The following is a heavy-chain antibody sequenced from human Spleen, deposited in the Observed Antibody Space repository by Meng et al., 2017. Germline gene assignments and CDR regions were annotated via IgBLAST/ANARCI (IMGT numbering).Heavy chain of an antibody. CDR2: IWYDGSNK. CDR3: SGHIDY. D-gene: IGHD5-12*01. Sequence: GESLKISCAASGFTFSSYGMHWVRQAPGKGLEWVAVIWYDGSNKYYADSVKGRFTISRDNSKNTVYLQMNSLKTEDTAVYYCSGHIDYWGQGTLVTVSS. V-gene: IGHV3-33*01. J-gene: IGHJ4*02. CDR1: GFTFSSYG.